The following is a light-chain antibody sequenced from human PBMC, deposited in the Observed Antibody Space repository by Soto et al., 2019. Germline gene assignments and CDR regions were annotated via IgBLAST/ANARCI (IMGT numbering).Light chain of an antibody. CDR2: DAS. V-gene: IGKV3-11*01. CDR1: QSVSSY. J-gene: IGKJ5*01. CDR3: QQRSSNWPPVT. Sequence: EIVLTQSPATLSLSPGERATLSCRASQSVSSYLAWYQQKPGQAPRVLIYDASNRATGIPARFSGSGSGTDFTLTISSLEPEDFAVYYCQQRSSNWPPVTFGQGTRLEIK.